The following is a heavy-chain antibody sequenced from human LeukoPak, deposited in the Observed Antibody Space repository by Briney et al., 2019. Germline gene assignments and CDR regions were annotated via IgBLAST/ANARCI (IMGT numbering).Heavy chain of an antibody. Sequence: GGSLRLSCAASGFTFSSYAMHWVRQAPGKGLEWVTLISYDGSNKYYADSVKGRFTISRDNSKNSLYLQMNSLRAEDTAVYYCARFATFGGVIFYMDYWGQGTLVTVSS. V-gene: IGHV3-30*04. CDR3: ARFATFGGVIFYMDY. CDR1: GFTFSSYA. J-gene: IGHJ4*02. CDR2: ISYDGSNK. D-gene: IGHD3-16*02.